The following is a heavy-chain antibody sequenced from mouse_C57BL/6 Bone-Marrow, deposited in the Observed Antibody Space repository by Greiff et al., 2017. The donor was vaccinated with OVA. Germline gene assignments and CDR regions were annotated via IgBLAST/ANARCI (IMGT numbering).Heavy chain of an antibody. Sequence: VQLQQSDAELVKPGASVKISCKVSGYTFTDHTIHWMKQRPEQGLEWIGYIYPRDGSTKYNEKFKGKATLTADKSSSTAYMQLNSLTSEDSAVYFCANFYYSNFYAMDYWGQGTSVTVSS. CDR2: IYPRDGST. CDR1: GYTFTDHT. D-gene: IGHD2-5*01. CDR3: ANFYYSNFYAMDY. V-gene: IGHV1-78*01. J-gene: IGHJ4*01.